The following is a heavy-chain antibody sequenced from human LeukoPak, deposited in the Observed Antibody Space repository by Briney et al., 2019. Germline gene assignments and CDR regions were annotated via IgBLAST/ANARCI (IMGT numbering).Heavy chain of an antibody. D-gene: IGHD3-10*01. Sequence: GGSLRLSCAASGFTFSDYWMHWVRHGPGMRLVWVSRISADGSSTNYADSVKGRFTISRDNAKSTLYLQMNSLRVEDTAVYYCARGVFHGSGSYGYWGQGTLVTVSS. V-gene: IGHV3-74*01. CDR3: ARGVFHGSGSYGY. CDR1: GFTFSDYW. J-gene: IGHJ4*02. CDR2: ISADGSST.